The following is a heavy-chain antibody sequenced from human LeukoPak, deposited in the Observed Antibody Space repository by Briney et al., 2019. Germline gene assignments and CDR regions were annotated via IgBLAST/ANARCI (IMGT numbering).Heavy chain of an antibody. J-gene: IGHJ4*02. V-gene: IGHV3-7*01. D-gene: IGHD6-19*01. CDR1: RFTLSNYW. CDR3: ARQRGSGCLDY. Sequence: GGSLRLSCAASRFTLSNYWMSWVRQAPGKGLEWVANIKQDGSETYYVDSVKSRFTISRDNAKNSLSLQMNGLRAEDTAVYYCARQRGSGCLDYWGQGTLVTVSS. CDR2: IKQDGSET.